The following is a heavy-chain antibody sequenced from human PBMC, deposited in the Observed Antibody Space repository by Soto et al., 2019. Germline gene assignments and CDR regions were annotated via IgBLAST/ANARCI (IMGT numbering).Heavy chain of an antibody. J-gene: IGHJ5*02. Sequence: SQTLSLTCAISGDSVSSNSAAWNWIRQSPSRGLEWLGRTYYRSKWYKEYAASVRSRITINPDTSKDQFSLQLNSVSPEDTAVYYCARTVGWLDPWGQGILVTVSS. V-gene: IGHV6-1*01. CDR3: ARTVGWLDP. CDR2: TYYRSKWYK. D-gene: IGHD2-15*01. CDR1: GDSVSSNSAA.